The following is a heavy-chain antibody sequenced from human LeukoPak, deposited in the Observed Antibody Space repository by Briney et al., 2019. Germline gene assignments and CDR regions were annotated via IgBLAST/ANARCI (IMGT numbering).Heavy chain of an antibody. Sequence: GASVKVFCKASGYTFTSYAMNWVRQAPGQGLGWMGWINTNTGNPTYAQGFTGRFVFSLDTSVSTAYLQISSLKAEDTAVYYCARDLITIDSSGPGFAYWGQGTLVTVSS. CDR1: GYTFTSYA. D-gene: IGHD3-22*01. CDR2: INTNTGNP. CDR3: ARDLITIDSSGPGFAY. J-gene: IGHJ4*02. V-gene: IGHV7-4-1*02.